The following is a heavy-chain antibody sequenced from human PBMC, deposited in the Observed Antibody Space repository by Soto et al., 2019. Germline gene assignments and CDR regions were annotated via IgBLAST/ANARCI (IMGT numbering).Heavy chain of an antibody. CDR1: GFTFSGYW. D-gene: IGHD3-3*01. CDR2: INSDGSST. V-gene: IGHV3-74*01. J-gene: IGHJ6*04. CDR3: ARGKEGMVLRFLTMDV. Sequence: GGSLRLSCAASGFTFSGYWMHWVRQAPGKGLVWVSRINSDGSSTSYADSVKGRFTISRDNAKNTLYLQMNSLRAEDTAVYYCARGKEGMVLRFLTMDVWGKGTTVTVSS.